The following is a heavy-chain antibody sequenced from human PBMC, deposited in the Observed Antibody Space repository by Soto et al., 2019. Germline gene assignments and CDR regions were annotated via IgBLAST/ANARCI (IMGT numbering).Heavy chain of an antibody. J-gene: IGHJ4*02. CDR1: GGAISSYY. D-gene: IGHD3-22*01. Sequence: SETLSITCTVCGGAISSYYWSWIRQPPGKGLEWIGYIYYSVSTNYNTSLKSRVTISVDTSKNQFSLKLISVTAADTAVYYCARGNYYDSSGQYYFDYWGQGTLVTVSS. CDR2: IYYSVST. CDR3: ARGNYYDSSGQYYFDY. V-gene: IGHV4-59*01.